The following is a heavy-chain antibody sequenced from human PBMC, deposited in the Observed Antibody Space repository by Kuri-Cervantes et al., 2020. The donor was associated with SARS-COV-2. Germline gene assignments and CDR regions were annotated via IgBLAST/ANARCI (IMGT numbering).Heavy chain of an antibody. CDR1: GASISSSTYY. Sequence: SETLSLTCTVSGASISSSTYYWGWIRQSPGKGLEWLGSIYEGGDTYYSSSLESRLSLSVDTSKNQFSLKLTSVTAADTAIYYCARGRGYCSSTSCSMRGRYRWFDPWGQGTLVTVSS. J-gene: IGHJ5*02. D-gene: IGHD2-2*01. V-gene: IGHV4-39*01. CDR3: ARGRGYCSSTSCSMRGRYRWFDP. CDR2: IYEGGDT.